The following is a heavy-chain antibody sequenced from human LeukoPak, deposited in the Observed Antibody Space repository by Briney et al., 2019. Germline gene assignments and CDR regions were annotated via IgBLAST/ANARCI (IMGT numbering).Heavy chain of an antibody. D-gene: IGHD1-26*01. CDR2: ISGSGGST. J-gene: IGHJ3*02. Sequence: GGSLRLSCAASEFTFSSYAISWVRQAPGKGLEWVSTISGSGGSTYYADSVKGRFTISRDNSKNTLYLQMNSLRAEDTAVYYCARTRVGLCTGAFDIWGQGTMVTVSS. V-gene: IGHV3-23*01. CDR1: EFTFSSYA. CDR3: ARTRVGLCTGAFDI.